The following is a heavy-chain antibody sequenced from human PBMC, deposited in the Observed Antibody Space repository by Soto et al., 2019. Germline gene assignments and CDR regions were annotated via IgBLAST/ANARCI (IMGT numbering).Heavy chain of an antibody. V-gene: IGHV1-69*13. D-gene: IGHD2-2*02. J-gene: IGHJ4*02. CDR2: IIPIFGTA. CDR3: ARAKDIVLVPAAIIGGYYFDY. CDR1: GGTFSSYA. Sequence: SVKVSCKASGGTFSSYAISWVRHAPGQGLEWMGGIIPIFGTANYAQKFQGRVTITADESTSTAYMELSSLRSEDTAVYYCARAKDIVLVPAAIIGGYYFDYWGQGTLVTVSS.